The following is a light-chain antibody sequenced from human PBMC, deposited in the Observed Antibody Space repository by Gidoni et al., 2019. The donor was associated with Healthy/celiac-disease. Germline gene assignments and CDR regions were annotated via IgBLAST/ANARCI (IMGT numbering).Light chain of an antibody. CDR2: WAS. CDR1: QSVLYSSNNKNY. Sequence: DLVLTHSPHSLAVSLGERATINCKPSQSVLYSSNNKNYLAWYQQKPGQPPKLLIYWASTRESGVPDRFSGSGSGTDFTLTSSSLQAEDVAVYYCQQYYSTPYTFGHGTKLEIK. J-gene: IGKJ2*01. CDR3: QQYYSTPYT. V-gene: IGKV4-1*01.